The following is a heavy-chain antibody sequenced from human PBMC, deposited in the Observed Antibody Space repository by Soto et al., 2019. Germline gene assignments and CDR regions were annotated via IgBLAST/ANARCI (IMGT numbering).Heavy chain of an antibody. Sequence: SVKVSCKASGGTFSSYAISWVRQAPGQGLEWMGGIIPIFGTANYAQKFQGRVTITADESTSTAYMELSSLRSEDTAVYYCAKGYGSGSYYSEFDPWGQGTLVTVSS. CDR1: GGTFSSYA. V-gene: IGHV1-69*13. J-gene: IGHJ5*02. CDR3: AKGYGSGSYYSEFDP. D-gene: IGHD3-10*01. CDR2: IIPIFGTA.